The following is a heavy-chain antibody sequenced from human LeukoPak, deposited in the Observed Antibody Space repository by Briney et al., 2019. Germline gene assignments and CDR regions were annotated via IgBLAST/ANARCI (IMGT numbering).Heavy chain of an antibody. V-gene: IGHV3-15*01. CDR2: IKSKTAGGTT. CDR3: TTPPD. J-gene: IGHJ4*02. CDR1: GFSFSDAW. Sequence: PGGSLRLSCAASGFSFSDAWMTWVRQAPGKGLEWVARIKSKTAGGTTDYAAPVKGRVTISRDDSIHTLYLQMDSLEAEDTAVYYCTTPPDWGQGTLVTVSS.